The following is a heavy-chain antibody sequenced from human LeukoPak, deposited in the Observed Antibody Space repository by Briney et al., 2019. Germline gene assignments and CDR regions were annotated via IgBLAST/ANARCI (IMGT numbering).Heavy chain of an antibody. D-gene: IGHD5-12*01. CDR3: ARDAGNSGYGCDL. J-gene: IGHJ5*02. CDR2: LRYTGET. Sequence: GGSLRLSCAASGFTFSQYSINWVRQAPGKGLEWVSHLRYTGETFYADSVKGRFTISRDNVRNSLYLQMKSLRAEDTAMYYCARDAGNSGYGCDLWGQGTLVTVSS. V-gene: IGHV3-48*01. CDR1: GFTFSQYS.